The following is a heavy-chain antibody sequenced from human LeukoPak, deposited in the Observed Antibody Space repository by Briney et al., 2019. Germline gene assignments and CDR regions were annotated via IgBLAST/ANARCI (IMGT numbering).Heavy chain of an antibody. CDR3: ARGLRLYSGYDFLRY. CDR1: GGSIGSSGYY. CDR2: IYYTGST. Sequence: SETLSLTCTVSGGSIGSSGYYWGWIRQPPGKGLEWIVSIYYTGSTNYNASLKSRVTISVDTSKNQFSLKLSSVTAADTAVYYCARGLRLYSGYDFLRYWGQGTLVTVSS. D-gene: IGHD5-12*01. J-gene: IGHJ4*02. V-gene: IGHV4-39*07.